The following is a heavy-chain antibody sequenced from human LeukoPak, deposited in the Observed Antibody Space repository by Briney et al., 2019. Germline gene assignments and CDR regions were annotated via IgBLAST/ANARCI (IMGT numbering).Heavy chain of an antibody. CDR3: ARGEDGTGDYRPTYFDS. CDR2: IRYDGSNK. CDR1: GFTFSSYG. D-gene: IGHD4-17*01. J-gene: IGHJ4*02. Sequence: PGGSLRLSCAASGFTFSSYGMHWVRQAPGKGLEWVAFIRYDGSNKYYADSVKGRFTISRDNSKNTLYLQMNSLRAEDTAVYYCARGEDGTGDYRPTYFDSWGQGTLVTVSS. V-gene: IGHV3-30*02.